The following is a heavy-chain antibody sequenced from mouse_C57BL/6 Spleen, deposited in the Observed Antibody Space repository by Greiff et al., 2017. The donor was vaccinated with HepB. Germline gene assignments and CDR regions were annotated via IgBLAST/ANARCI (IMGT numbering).Heavy chain of an antibody. Sequence: VKLQESGPELVKPGASVKISCKASGYAFSSSWMNWVKQRPGKGLEWIGRIYPGDGDTNYNGKFKGKATLTADKSSSTAYMQLSSLTSEDSAVYFCARSGYGDPDYWGQGTTVTVSS. J-gene: IGHJ2*01. CDR2: IYPGDGDT. CDR1: GYAFSSSW. CDR3: ARSGYGDPDY. D-gene: IGHD2-13*01. V-gene: IGHV1-82*01.